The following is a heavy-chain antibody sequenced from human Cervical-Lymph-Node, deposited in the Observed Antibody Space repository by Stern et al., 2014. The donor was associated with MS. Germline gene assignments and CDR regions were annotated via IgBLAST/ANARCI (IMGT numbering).Heavy chain of an antibody. V-gene: IGHV1-2*02. J-gene: IGHJ4*01. CDR1: GYIFTDYY. D-gene: IGHD3-3*01. Sequence: QVQLVQSGAEAMAPGASMKVSCKASGYIFTDYYLHWVRQAPGQGLEWLGWSNPNSGGTNYAQNFQGRVTMTRDTSISTAYMELRWLGSADTAVYYCARGSGTAYDLRGDYWGQGTLVTVSS. CDR3: ARGSGTAYDLRGDY. CDR2: SNPNSGGT.